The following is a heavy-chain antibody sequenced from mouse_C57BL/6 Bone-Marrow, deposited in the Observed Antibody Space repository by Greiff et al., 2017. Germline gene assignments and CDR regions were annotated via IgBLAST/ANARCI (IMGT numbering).Heavy chain of an antibody. J-gene: IGHJ4*01. V-gene: IGHV1-55*01. CDR3: ARRQLRLLSLMDY. CDR2: IYPGSGST. Sequence: VQLQQPGAELVKPGASVKMSCKASGYTFTSYWITWVKQRPGQGLEWIGDIYPGSGSTNYNEKFKSKATLTVDTSSSTAYMQLSSLTSEDSAVYYCARRQLRLLSLMDYWGQGTSVTVSS. D-gene: IGHD3-2*02. CDR1: GYTFTSYW.